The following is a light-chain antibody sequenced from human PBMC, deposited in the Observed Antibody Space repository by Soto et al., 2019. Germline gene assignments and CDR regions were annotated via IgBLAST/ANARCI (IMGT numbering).Light chain of an antibody. Sequence: QSALTQPASVSGSPGQSITISCTGTSSDVGGYNYVSWYQQHPGKAPKLVIFEVNNRPSDISNRFSASKPGNTASLTISGLQAEDEADYYCSSYTSSNTLVVFGGGTKVTVL. CDR2: EVN. CDR1: SSDVGGYNY. CDR3: SSYTSSNTLVV. J-gene: IGLJ2*01. V-gene: IGLV2-14*01.